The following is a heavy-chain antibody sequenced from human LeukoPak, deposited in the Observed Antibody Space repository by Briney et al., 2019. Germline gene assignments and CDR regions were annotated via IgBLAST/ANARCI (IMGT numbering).Heavy chain of an antibody. CDR1: GYTFTNSG. CDR2: VSAYDGNT. J-gene: IGHJ4*02. CDR3: ARRHYDILTGYLNAYFDY. V-gene: IGHV1-18*01. D-gene: IGHD3-9*01. Sequence: GASVKVSCKASGYTFTNSGISWVRQAPGQGLEWMGWVSAYDGNTNYAQKFQGRLTMTTDRSTSTAYMELRSLRSEDTAMYYCARRHYDILTGYLNAYFDYWGQGTLVTVSS.